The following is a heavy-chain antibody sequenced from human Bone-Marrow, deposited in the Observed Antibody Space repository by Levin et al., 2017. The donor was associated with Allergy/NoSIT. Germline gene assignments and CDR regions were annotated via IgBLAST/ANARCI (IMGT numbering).Heavy chain of an antibody. J-gene: IGHJ4*02. CDR2: IKSKTDGGTT. CDR1: GFTFSNAW. CDR3: TTTDCSSTSCQTY. V-gene: IGHV3-15*01. D-gene: IGHD2-2*01. Sequence: GGSLRLSCAASGFTFSNAWMSWVRQAPGKGLEWVGRIKSKTDGGTTDYAAPVKGRFTISRDDSKNTLYLQMNSLKTEDTAVYYCTTTDCSSTSCQTYWGQGTLVTVSS.